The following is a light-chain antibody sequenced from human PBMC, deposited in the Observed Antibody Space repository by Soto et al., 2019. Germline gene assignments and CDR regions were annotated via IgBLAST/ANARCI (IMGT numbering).Light chain of an antibody. J-gene: IGKJ2*01. CDR1: QGIRND. CDR3: LQHNSYPPT. CDR2: ASS. Sequence: DIQMTQSPSSLSASVGDRVTITCRASQGIRNDLGWYQQKPGKAPNRLIYASSSLQSGDPSRFSGSGSGTESTLTNSSFQTEDFANYYCLQHNSYPPTIGQGTKLEIK. V-gene: IGKV1-17*01.